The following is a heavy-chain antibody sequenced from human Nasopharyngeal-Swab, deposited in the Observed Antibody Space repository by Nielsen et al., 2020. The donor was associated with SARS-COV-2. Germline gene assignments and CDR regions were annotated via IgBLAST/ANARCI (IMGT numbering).Heavy chain of an antibody. J-gene: IGHJ4*02. Sequence: ETLSLTCVVSGFTFRDYWMSWVRQAPAKGLEWVASIKQDGSEKNYVDSVKGRFTISRDNAKNSLFLQMDSLRTEDTAFYYCARVGGRTSPMGSWGQGTLVTVSS. CDR2: IKQDGSEK. D-gene: IGHD3-10*01. CDR1: GFTFRDYW. CDR3: ARVGGRTSPMGS. V-gene: IGHV3-7*01.